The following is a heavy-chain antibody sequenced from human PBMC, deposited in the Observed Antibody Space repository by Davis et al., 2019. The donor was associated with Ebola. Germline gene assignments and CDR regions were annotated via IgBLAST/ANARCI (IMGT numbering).Heavy chain of an antibody. CDR2: INPSGGST. J-gene: IGHJ6*04. V-gene: IGHV1-46*01. CDR3: AREVVVVVAATPSGYYYYGMDV. D-gene: IGHD2-15*01. Sequence: GESLKISCKGSGYTFTSYWIAWVRQAPGQGLEWMGIINPSGGSTSYAQKFQGRVTMTRDTSTSTVYMELSSLRSEDTAVYYCAREVVVVVAATPSGYYYYGMDVWGKGTTVTVSS. CDR1: GYTFTSYW.